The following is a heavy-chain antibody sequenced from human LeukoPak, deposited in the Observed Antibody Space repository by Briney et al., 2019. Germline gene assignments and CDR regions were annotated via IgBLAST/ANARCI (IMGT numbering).Heavy chain of an antibody. J-gene: IGHJ4*02. CDR2: INHSGST. V-gene: IGHV4-34*01. CDR3: ARGRLITLVRGVIPFDY. D-gene: IGHD3-10*01. Sequence: SSETLSLTGAVYGGSLSGYYWSGIRQPPGKGREWIGEINHSGSTNYNPSLKSRVTISVATSKNQFSLKVTSVTAADTAVYYCARGRLITLVRGVIPFDYWGQGNLVTVSS. CDR1: GGSLSGYY.